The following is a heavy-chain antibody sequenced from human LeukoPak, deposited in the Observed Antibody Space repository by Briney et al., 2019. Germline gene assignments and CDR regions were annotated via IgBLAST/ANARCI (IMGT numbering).Heavy chain of an antibody. CDR3: AKVAGDFWSGYPYYYGMDV. V-gene: IGHV3-30-3*01. Sequence: PGGSLRLSCAASGFTFSSYAMHWVRQAPGKGLEWVAVISYDGSNKYYADSVKGRFTISRDNSKNTLYLQMNSLRAEDTAVYYCAKVAGDFWSGYPYYYGMDVWGQGTTVTVSS. CDR2: ISYDGSNK. D-gene: IGHD3-3*01. J-gene: IGHJ6*02. CDR1: GFTFSSYA.